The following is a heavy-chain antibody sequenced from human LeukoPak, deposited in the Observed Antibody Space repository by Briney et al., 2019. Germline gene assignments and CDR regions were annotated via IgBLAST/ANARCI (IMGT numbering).Heavy chain of an antibody. Sequence: GGSLRLSCAASGFAFSGSWMTWVRQAPGKGLEWVANIKQDGSEKHYVDSVRGRFTISKDNAKNSLYLQMNSLRDEDTSVYYCARAVTVVTRGGLVFDYWGQGTLVTVSS. D-gene: IGHD2-21*02. CDR3: ARAVTVVTRGGLVFDY. CDR1: GFAFSGSW. V-gene: IGHV3-7*02. CDR2: IKQDGSEK. J-gene: IGHJ4*02.